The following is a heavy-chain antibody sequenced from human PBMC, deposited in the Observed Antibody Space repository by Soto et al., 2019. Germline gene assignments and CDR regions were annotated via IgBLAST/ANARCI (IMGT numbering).Heavy chain of an antibody. D-gene: IGHD3-3*01. CDR2: INAGNGNT. J-gene: IGHJ3*02. Sequence: APVKLSCKASGYTFTSYARHWVRQAPGQRLEWMGWINAGNGNTKYSQRFQGRVTITRDTSASTAYMELSSLRSEDTAVYYCARDAIFGVVSIGRDAFDIWGQGTMVTVSS. CDR1: GYTFTSYA. V-gene: IGHV1-3*01. CDR3: ARDAIFGVVSIGRDAFDI.